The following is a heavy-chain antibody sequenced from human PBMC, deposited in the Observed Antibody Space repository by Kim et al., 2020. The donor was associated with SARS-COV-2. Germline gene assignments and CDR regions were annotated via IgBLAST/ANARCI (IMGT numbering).Heavy chain of an antibody. D-gene: IGHD3-10*01. CDR2: IKQDGSEK. CDR1: GFTFSSYW. J-gene: IGHJ6*02. Sequence: GGSLRLSCAASGFTFSSYWMSWVRQAPGNGLEWVANIKQDGSEKYYVDSVKGRFTISRDNAKNSLYLQMNSLRAEDTAVYYCARQSPYYYGSGSYYKPIAYYYYGMDVWGQGATVTVSS. V-gene: IGHV3-7*03. CDR3: ARQSPYYYGSGSYYKPIAYYYYGMDV.